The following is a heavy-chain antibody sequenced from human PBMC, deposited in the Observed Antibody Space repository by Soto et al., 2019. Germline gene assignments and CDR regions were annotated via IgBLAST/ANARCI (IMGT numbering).Heavy chain of an antibody. Sequence: EVQLVESGGVVVQPGGSLRLSCAASGFTFDDYTMHWVRQAPGKGLEWVSSISSSSSYIYYADSVKGRFTISRDNAKNSLYLQMNSLRAEDTAVYYCARDGQGIAAAGAFDIWGQGTMVTVSS. J-gene: IGHJ3*02. CDR2: ISSSSSYI. V-gene: IGHV3-21*01. D-gene: IGHD6-13*01. CDR3: ARDGQGIAAAGAFDI. CDR1: GFTFDDYT.